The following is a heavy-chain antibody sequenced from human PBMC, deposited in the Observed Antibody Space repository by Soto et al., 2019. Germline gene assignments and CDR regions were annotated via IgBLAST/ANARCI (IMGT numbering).Heavy chain of an antibody. D-gene: IGHD6-13*01. V-gene: IGHV4-34*01. CDR3: ARGRSIEAAGPPNFDY. CDR1: GGSFSGYY. Sequence: QVQLQQWGAGLLKPSETLSLTCAVYGGSFSGYYWSWIRQPPGKGLEWIGEINHSGSTNYNPSLKSRVTISVDTSKNQFSLKLSSVTAADTAVYYCARGRSIEAAGPPNFDYWGQGTLVTVSS. CDR2: INHSGST. J-gene: IGHJ4*02.